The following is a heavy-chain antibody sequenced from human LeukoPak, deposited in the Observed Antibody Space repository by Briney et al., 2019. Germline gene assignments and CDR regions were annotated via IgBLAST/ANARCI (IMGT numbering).Heavy chain of an antibody. J-gene: IGHJ6*04. CDR2: IYYSGST. Sequence: PSETLPLTCTVSGGPISSYYWSWIRQPPGKGLEWIGYIYYSGSTNYNPSLKSRVTISVDTSKNQFSLKLSSVTAADTAVYYCARERGYCSSTSCYPLGLGMDVWGKGTTVTVSS. D-gene: IGHD2-2*01. V-gene: IGHV4-59*01. CDR1: GGPISSYY. CDR3: ARERGYCSSTSCYPLGLGMDV.